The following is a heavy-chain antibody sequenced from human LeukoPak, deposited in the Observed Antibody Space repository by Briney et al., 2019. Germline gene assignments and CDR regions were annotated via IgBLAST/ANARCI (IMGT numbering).Heavy chain of an antibody. CDR2: IHNSGTT. CDR3: ARRYYYNLGSFPFDF. J-gene: IGHJ4*02. Sequence: SETLSLTCAVSGGPFSGYFWSWIRQSSGKGLEWIGEIHNSGTTNYNPSLNSRDTISEDTSRNQFYLNLSSVTAADTAVYYCARRYYYNLGSFPFDFWGQGTLVTVSS. D-gene: IGHD3-10*01. V-gene: IGHV4-34*01. CDR1: GGPFSGYF.